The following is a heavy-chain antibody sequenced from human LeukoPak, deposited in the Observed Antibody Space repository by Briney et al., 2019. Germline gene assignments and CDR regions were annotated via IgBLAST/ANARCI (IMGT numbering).Heavy chain of an antibody. V-gene: IGHV3-15*01. CDR1: GFTFSSAW. Sequence: PGGSLRLSCAASGFTFSSAWMTWVRQAPGKGLEWVGRVKRKIDGGTTDYAAPVKGRFTISRDDSKTTAYLQMNSLKTEDTAIYYCARPYGDYARGAFDIWGQGTMVTVSS. CDR3: ARPYGDYARGAFDI. J-gene: IGHJ3*02. CDR2: VKRKIDGGTT. D-gene: IGHD4-17*01.